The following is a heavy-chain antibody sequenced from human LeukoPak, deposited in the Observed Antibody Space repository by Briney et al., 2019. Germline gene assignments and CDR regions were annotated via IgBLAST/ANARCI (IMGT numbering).Heavy chain of an antibody. D-gene: IGHD6-6*01. CDR3: ARDGSSRPSEY. Sequence: GGSLRLSCAASGFTFSDYLMTWVRQAPGKGLEWVANIKEDGSEKYYVDSVKGRFTISRDNAKNSPYLQMNSLRAEDTALYYCARDGSSRPSEYWGQGTLVTVSS. CDR1: GFTFSDYL. J-gene: IGHJ4*02. V-gene: IGHV3-7*01. CDR2: IKEDGSEK.